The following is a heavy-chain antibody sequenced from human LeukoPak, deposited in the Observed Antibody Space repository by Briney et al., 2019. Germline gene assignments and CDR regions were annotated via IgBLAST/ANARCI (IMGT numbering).Heavy chain of an antibody. J-gene: IGHJ4*02. Sequence: TGGSLRLSCAASGFTFSSYAMSWVRQAPGTGLEWVSGISGSGGGTYYADSVKGRFTISRDNSKNTLYLQMNSLRAEGTAVYYCAKDRYSGSPYYFDYWGQGTLVTVSS. CDR1: GFTFSSYA. CDR2: ISGSGGGT. V-gene: IGHV3-23*01. D-gene: IGHD1-26*01. CDR3: AKDRYSGSPYYFDY.